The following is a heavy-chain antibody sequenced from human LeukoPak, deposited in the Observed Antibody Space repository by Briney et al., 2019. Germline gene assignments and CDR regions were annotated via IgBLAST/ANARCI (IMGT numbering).Heavy chain of an antibody. D-gene: IGHD2-15*01. CDR1: GYSFTSYW. J-gene: IGHJ5*02. V-gene: IGHV5-51*01. CDR3: ARHTLGYCSGGSCYTFDP. Sequence: GESLKISCKGSGYSFTSYWIGWVRQMPGKGLEWMGIIYPGDSDTRYSPSFQGQVTISADKSISTAYLQWSSLKASDTAMYYCARHTLGYCSGGSCYTFDPWGRGTLVTVSS. CDR2: IYPGDSDT.